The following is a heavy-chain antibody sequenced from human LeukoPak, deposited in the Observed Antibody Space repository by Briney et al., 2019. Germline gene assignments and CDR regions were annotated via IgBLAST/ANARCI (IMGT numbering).Heavy chain of an antibody. V-gene: IGHV1-2*02. CDR1: GYAFSGRY. Sequence: GASVKVSCKSSGYAFSGRYLHWVRQAPGQGLEWMGWINPHSGGTTYAPKFQGRVTMTRDTSISTAYMDLRGLRSDDTAVYYCARVWVTGLDSWGQGTLITVSS. CDR3: ARVWVTGLDS. D-gene: IGHD2-21*02. J-gene: IGHJ4*02. CDR2: INPHSGGT.